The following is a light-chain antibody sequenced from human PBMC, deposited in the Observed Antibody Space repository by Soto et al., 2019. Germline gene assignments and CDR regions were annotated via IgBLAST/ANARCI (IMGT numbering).Light chain of an antibody. V-gene: IGLV1-40*01. CDR1: TSNLGAGYD. CDR2: DNT. J-gene: IGLJ1*01. Sequence: QSVLTQPASVSGAPGQTVSISCTGTTSNLGAGYDVHWYRHLPGTAPTLLISDNTNRPSGVPDRFSGSKSGTSASLAISGLQSEDEADYYCQSYDTSLGGFYVFGTGTKVTVL. CDR3: QSYDTSLGGFYV.